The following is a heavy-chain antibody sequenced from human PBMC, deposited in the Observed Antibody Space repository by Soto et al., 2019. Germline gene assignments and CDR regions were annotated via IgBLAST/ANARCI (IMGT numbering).Heavy chain of an antibody. CDR2: IYYSGST. D-gene: IGHD3-3*01. CDR3: ARVPFTIFGLATGFWFEA. V-gene: IGHV4-39*01. J-gene: IGHJ5*02. Sequence: SETLSLTCTVSGGSISSSSCYWGWIRQPPGKGLGWIGNIYYSGSTYYNPSLKSRVTMSVDTSKNQFSLKLSSVTAADTAVYYCARVPFTIFGLATGFWFEASGQAILVTVSS. CDR1: GGSISSSSCY.